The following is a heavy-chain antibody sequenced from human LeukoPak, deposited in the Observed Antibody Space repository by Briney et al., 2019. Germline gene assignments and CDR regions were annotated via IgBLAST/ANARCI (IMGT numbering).Heavy chain of an antibody. CDR1: GFTFCDYA. V-gene: IGHV3-49*04. J-gene: IGHJ4*02. Sequence: GGSLRLSCSGSGFTFCDYALSWVRQATGKGLEWVGFIRSKAYGGTIAYAASVRGKFTISRDDSKTIAYLQMNSLKTEDTAVYYCTRGAGYTYGSFYWGQGTLVTVSS. CDR3: TRGAGYTYGSFY. CDR2: IRSKAYGGTI. D-gene: IGHD5-18*01.